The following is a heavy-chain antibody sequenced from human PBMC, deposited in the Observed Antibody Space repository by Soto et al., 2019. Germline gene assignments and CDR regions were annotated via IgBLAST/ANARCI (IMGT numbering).Heavy chain of an antibody. V-gene: IGHV4-59*03. CDR3: ATKPPNSTVWYYFGY. J-gene: IGHJ4*02. Sequence: SETLSLTCTVSGGSISSYYWSWIRQPPGKALEWIGYIYHSGSTNYNPSLKSRVTISVDTPKNQLSLNLSSVTAADTAVYYCATKPPNSTVWYYFGYWGQGALVTVSS. CDR2: IYHSGST. D-gene: IGHD2-2*01. CDR1: GGSISSYY.